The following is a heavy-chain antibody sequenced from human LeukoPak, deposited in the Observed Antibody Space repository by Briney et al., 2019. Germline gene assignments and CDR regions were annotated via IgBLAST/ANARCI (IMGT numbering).Heavy chain of an antibody. CDR2: ISGSGGST. CDR1: GFTFSSYA. J-gene: IGHJ4*02. Sequence: GGSLRLSCAASGFTFSSYAMSWVRQAPGKGLEWVSAISGSGGSTYYADSVEGRFTISRDNAKNTLYLQMNSLRVEDTAVYYCARVGPYGSGSYHVDYWGQGTLVTVSS. CDR3: ARVGPYGSGSYHVDY. V-gene: IGHV3-23*01. D-gene: IGHD3-10*01.